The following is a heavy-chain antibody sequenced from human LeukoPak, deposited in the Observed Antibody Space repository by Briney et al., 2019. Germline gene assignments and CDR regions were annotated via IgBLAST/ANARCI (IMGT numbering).Heavy chain of an antibody. V-gene: IGHV4-4*07. J-gene: IGHJ4*02. Sequence: PPETLSLTCTVSGGSISSYYWSWIRQPAGKGLEWIGRIYTSGSTNYNPSLKSRVTMSVDTSKNQFSLKLSSVTAADTAVYYCARGTGDYVWGSSPGDYWGQGTLVTVSS. D-gene: IGHD3-16*01. CDR3: ARGTGDYVWGSSPGDY. CDR1: GGSISSYY. CDR2: IYTSGST.